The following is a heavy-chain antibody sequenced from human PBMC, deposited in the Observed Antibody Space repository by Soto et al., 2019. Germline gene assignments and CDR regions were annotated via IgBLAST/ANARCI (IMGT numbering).Heavy chain of an antibody. CDR2: RRNRANSYST. Sequence: EVQLVESGGGLVEPGGSLRLSCEISGFTFSDHYMAWVRQVPGKGLEWIGRRRNRANSYSTEYAASVRGRYMISRDDSRNSLHLQMNSLKTEDTAVYYCVSLWSVTGYRDQWGQGTVVTVSS. D-gene: IGHD5-12*01. V-gene: IGHV3-72*01. J-gene: IGHJ4*02. CDR3: VSLWSVTGYRDQ. CDR1: GFTFSDHY.